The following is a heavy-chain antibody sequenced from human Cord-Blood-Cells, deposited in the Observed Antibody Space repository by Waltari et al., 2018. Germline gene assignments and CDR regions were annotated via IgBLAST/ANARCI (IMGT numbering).Heavy chain of an antibody. J-gene: IGHJ3*02. D-gene: IGHD2-2*01. Sequence: QLQLQESGPGLVKPSETLSLTCTVSGGSISSSSYYWGWIRQPPGKGLEWSGSIYYSGSTYYNPSLKSRVTISVDTSKNQFSLKLSSVTAADTAVYYCARNYCSSTSCDAFDIWGQGTMVTVSS. CDR3: ARNYCSSTSCDAFDI. CDR1: GGSISSSSYY. CDR2: IYYSGST. V-gene: IGHV4-39*01.